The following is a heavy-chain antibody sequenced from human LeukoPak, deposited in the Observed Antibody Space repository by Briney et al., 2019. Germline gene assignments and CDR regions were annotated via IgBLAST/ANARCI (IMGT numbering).Heavy chain of an antibody. V-gene: IGHV1-18*01. CDR2: ISAYNGNT. J-gene: IGHJ5*02. CDR3: ARQMYGSGSNWFDP. CDR1: GYTFTSYG. Sequence: ASVKVSCKASGYTFTSYGISWVRQAPGQGLEWMGWISAYNGNTNYAQKLQGRVTMTTDTSTSTAYMELRSLRSDDTAVYYCARQMYGSGSNWFDPWGQATLVTVSS. D-gene: IGHD3-10*01.